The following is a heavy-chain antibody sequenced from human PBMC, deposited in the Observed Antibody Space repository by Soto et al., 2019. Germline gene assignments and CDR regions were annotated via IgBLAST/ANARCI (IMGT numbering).Heavy chain of an antibody. Sequence: GESLKISCKGSGYSFTSYWIGWVRQMPGKGLEWMGIIYPGDSDTRYSPSFQGQVTISADKSISTAYLQWSSLKASDTAMYYCARHVSGYDSGVIWAREFDYWGQGTLVTVSS. J-gene: IGHJ4*02. V-gene: IGHV5-51*01. CDR2: IYPGDSDT. CDR1: GYSFTSYW. CDR3: ARHVSGYDSGVIWAREFDY. D-gene: IGHD5-12*01.